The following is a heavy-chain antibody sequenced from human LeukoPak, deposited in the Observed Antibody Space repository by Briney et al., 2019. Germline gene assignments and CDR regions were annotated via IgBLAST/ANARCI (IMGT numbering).Heavy chain of an antibody. D-gene: IGHD3-9*01. V-gene: IGHV3-23*01. Sequence: GGSLRLSCAASGFTVSSNYMSWVRQAPGKGLEWVSAISGSGGSTYYADSVKGRFTISRDNSKNTLYLQMNSLRAEDTAVYYCAKAAPAFAWLLGYYFDYWGQGTLVTVSS. J-gene: IGHJ4*02. CDR2: ISGSGGST. CDR1: GFTVSSNY. CDR3: AKAAPAFAWLLGYYFDY.